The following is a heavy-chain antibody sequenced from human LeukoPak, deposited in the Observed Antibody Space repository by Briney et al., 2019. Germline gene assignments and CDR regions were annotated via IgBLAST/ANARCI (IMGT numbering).Heavy chain of an antibody. J-gene: IGHJ3*02. CDR3: AREWVGTEGKVLKAFDI. CDR2: IIPILGIA. CDR1: GGTFSSYA. V-gene: IGHV1-69*04. Sequence: SVKVSCKASGGTFSSYAISWVRQAPGQGLEWVGRIIPILGIANYAQKFQGRVTITADKSTSTAYMELSSLRSEDTAVYYCAREWVGTEGKVLKAFDIWGQGTMVTVSS. D-gene: IGHD4-23*01.